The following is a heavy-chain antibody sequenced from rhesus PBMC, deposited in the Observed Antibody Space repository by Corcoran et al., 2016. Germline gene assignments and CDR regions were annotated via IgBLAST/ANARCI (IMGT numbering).Heavy chain of an antibody. CDR2: INGNSGSN. D-gene: IGHD3-16*01. V-gene: IGHV4-80*01. CDR1: GGSFSSYW. CDR3: ARYVTPYYSGSYQPHFDY. J-gene: IGHJ4*01. Sequence: QVQLQESCPGLLKPSETLSLTCAVSGGSFSSYWWCSIRQPPGKVRDWIGEINGNSGSNNYNHSLKSRVTISKDASKNQFSLKLSSVTAADTAVYYCARYVTPYYSGSYQPHFDYWGKGVLVTVSS.